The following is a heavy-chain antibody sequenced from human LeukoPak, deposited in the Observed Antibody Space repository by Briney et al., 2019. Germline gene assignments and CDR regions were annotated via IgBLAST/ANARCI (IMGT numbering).Heavy chain of an antibody. CDR3: ARDGGGIVGAAGPYDAFDI. V-gene: IGHV1-46*01. CDR2: INPSGGST. J-gene: IGHJ3*02. Sequence: ASVKVSCKASGYTFTSYYMHWVRQAPGQGLEWMGIINPSGGSTSYAQKFQGRVTMTRDTSTSTVYMELSSLRSEDTAVYYCARDGGGIVGAAGPYDAFDIWGQGTMVTVSS. CDR1: GYTFTSYY. D-gene: IGHD1-26*01.